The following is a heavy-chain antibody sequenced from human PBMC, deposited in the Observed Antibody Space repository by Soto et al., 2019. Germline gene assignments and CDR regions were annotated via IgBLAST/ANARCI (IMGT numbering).Heavy chain of an antibody. CDR2: IYHSGGT. Sequence: QLQLQESGSGLVKPSQTLSLTCAVSGGSISSGGYSWNWIRQPPGKGLEWIGYIYHSGGTYYNPSLMSRVAISVDKSENQFSLNLSSVTAADSAVYYCARDSLTGYYFDYWGQGMLVTVSS. J-gene: IGHJ4*02. V-gene: IGHV4-30-2*01. CDR1: GGSISSGGYS. CDR3: ARDSLTGYYFDY. D-gene: IGHD3-9*01.